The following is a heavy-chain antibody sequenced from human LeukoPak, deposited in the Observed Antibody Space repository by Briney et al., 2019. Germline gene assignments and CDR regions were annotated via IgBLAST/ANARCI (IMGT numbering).Heavy chain of an antibody. CDR2: IYCSGSS. Sequence: SETLSLTCNVSGGSISGYHWSWIRQPPGKGLEWLGYIYCSGSSNYNPSLKSRVTMSADTSKNQFSLKLSSVTAADTAVYYCARVPRSYYYYYYMDVWGKGTTVTVSS. CDR3: ARVPRSYYYYYYMDV. V-gene: IGHV4-59*01. J-gene: IGHJ6*03. CDR1: GGSISGYH.